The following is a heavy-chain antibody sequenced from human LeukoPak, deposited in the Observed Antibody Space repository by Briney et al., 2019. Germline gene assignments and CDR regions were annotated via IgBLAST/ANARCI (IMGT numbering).Heavy chain of an antibody. J-gene: IGHJ3*02. CDR1: GFTFSSSE. D-gene: IGHD4-17*01. CDR2: ISSSSSYI. Sequence: GGSLRLSCAVSGFTFSSSEMNWVRQAPGKGLEWVSSISSSSSYIYYADSVKGRFTISRDNAKNSLYLQMNSLRAEDTAVYYCARALLTTNDAFDIWGQGTMVTVSS. V-gene: IGHV3-21*01. CDR3: ARALLTTNDAFDI.